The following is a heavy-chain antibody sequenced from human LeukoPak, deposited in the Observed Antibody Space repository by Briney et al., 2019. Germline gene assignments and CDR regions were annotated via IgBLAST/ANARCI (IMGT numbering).Heavy chain of an antibody. CDR2: IYYSGST. D-gene: IGHD2-21*01. J-gene: IGHJ4*02. CDR1: GGSINSSSYY. Sequence: PSETLSLTCTVSGGSINSSSYYWGWIRQPPGKGLEWIGYIYYSGSTNYNPSLKSRVTISVDTSKNQFSLKLSSVTAADTAVYYCARGVVIAPQTFDYWGQGTLVTVSS. V-gene: IGHV4-61*05. CDR3: ARGVVIAPQTFDY.